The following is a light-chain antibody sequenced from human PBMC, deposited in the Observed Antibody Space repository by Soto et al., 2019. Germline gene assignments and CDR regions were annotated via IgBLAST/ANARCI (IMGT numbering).Light chain of an antibody. V-gene: IGKV3-11*01. J-gene: IGKJ1*01. CDR3: QQRSKGLTWT. CDR2: DAS. Sequence: EIVLTQSPATLSLSPGERATLSCRASQSVSSYLAWYQQKPGQAPRLLIYDASNRATGIPARFSGSGSGTDFPLTISSLEHEDFAVYYCQQRSKGLTWTFGQGTKVEIK. CDR1: QSVSSY.